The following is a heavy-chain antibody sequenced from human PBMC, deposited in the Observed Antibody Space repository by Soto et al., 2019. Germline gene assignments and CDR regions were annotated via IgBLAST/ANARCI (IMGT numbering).Heavy chain of an antibody. Sequence: QVQLVEAGGGVVQPGRSLRLSCGASGFTFNSHGMHWVRQAPGKGLEWVAVISYEGSNNFYAESVKGRFTISRDNSKNTLYLQMNSLRREDTAVYYCASSAGLDHLLNYYGLNVWGQGTTVTV. V-gene: IGHV3-30*03. CDR1: GFTFNSHG. D-gene: IGHD6-13*01. CDR2: ISYEGSNN. J-gene: IGHJ6*02. CDR3: ASSAGLDHLLNYYGLNV.